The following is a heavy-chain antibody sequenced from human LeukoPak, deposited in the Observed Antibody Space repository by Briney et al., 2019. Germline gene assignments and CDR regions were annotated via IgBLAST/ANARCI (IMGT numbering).Heavy chain of an antibody. Sequence: GGSLRLSCAASGFTFSSYAMHWVRQAPGKGLEWVSGITGNGGTTYYADSVKGRFTISRDNSKNTLYLQMNSLRAEDTAVYYCANDLGWIQFNLGRGQGTLVTVSS. D-gene: IGHD5-18*01. CDR1: GFTFSSYA. J-gene: IGHJ4*02. CDR3: ANDLGWIQFNLG. V-gene: IGHV3-23*01. CDR2: ITGNGGTT.